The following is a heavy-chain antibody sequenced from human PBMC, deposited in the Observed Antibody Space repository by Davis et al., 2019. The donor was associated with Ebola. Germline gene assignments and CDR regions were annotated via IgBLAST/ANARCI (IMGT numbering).Heavy chain of an antibody. Sequence: MPSETLSLTCSVTGGSVSSDVYSWNWIRQSPGKGLEWIGFVYNRDTTNYNPSLNSRVSISKDTSKNQFSLKLSSVSAADTAVYYCAALFSGSYLAYVDVWGKGTTVTVS. D-gene: IGHD1-26*01. V-gene: IGHV4-61*08. CDR2: VYNRDTT. CDR3: AALFSGSYLAYVDV. J-gene: IGHJ6*03. CDR1: GGSVSSDVYS.